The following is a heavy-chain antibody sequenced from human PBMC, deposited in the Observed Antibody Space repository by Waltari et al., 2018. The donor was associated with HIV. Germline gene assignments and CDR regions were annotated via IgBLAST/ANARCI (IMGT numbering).Heavy chain of an antibody. CDR1: GGSVSSGSYY. D-gene: IGHD3-22*01. V-gene: IGHV4-61*01. CDR2: IYYSGST. CDR3: AREHRAFYYDNSGYPDY. J-gene: IGHJ4*02. Sequence: QVQLQESGPGLVKPSETLSLTCTVSGGSVSSGSYYWSWIRQPPGKGLEWIGYIYYSGSTNYNPSLKSRVTISVDTSKNQFSLKLSSVTAADTAVYYCAREHRAFYYDNSGYPDYWGQGTLVTVSS.